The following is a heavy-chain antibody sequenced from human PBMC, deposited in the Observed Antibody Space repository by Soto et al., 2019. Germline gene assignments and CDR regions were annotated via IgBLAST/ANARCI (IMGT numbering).Heavy chain of an antibody. CDR2: IKQDGSEK. D-gene: IGHD2-2*02. Sequence: GGSLRLSCAASGFTFSSYWMSWVRQAPGKGREWVANIKQDGSEKYYVDSVKGRFTISRDNAKNSLYLQMNSLRAEDTAVYYCARGKRCSSTSCYTNYYYGMDVWGQGTTVTVSS. CDR1: GFTFSSYW. V-gene: IGHV3-7*01. J-gene: IGHJ6*02. CDR3: ARGKRCSSTSCYTNYYYGMDV.